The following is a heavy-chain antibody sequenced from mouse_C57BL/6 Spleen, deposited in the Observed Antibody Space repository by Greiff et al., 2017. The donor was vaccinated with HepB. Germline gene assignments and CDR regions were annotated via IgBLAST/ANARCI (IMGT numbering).Heavy chain of an antibody. J-gene: IGHJ2*01. Sequence: QVQLKQSGAELARPGASVKMSCKASGYTFTSYTMHWVKQRPGQGLEWIGYINPSSGYTKYNQKFKDKATLTADKSSSTAYMQLSSLTSEDSAVYYCATGYDGEDFDYWGQGTTLTVSS. V-gene: IGHV1-4*01. CDR3: ATGYDGEDFDY. CDR1: GYTFTSYT. CDR2: INPSSGYT. D-gene: IGHD2-2*01.